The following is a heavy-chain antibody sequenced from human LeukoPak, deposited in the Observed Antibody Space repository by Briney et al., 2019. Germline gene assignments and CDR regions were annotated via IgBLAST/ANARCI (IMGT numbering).Heavy chain of an antibody. CDR3: ARGYCSSTSCYVFWFDP. D-gene: IGHD2-2*01. CDR2: INHSGST. J-gene: IGHJ5*02. CDR1: GGSSSGYY. Sequence: SETLSLTCAVYGGSSSGYYWSWIRQPPGKGLEWIGEINHSGSTNYNPSLKSRVTISVDTSKNQFSLKLSSVTAADTAVCYCARGYCSSTSCYVFWFDPWGQGTLVTVSS. V-gene: IGHV4-34*01.